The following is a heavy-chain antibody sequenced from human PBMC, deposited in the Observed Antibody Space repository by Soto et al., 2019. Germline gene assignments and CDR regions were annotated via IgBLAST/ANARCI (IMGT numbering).Heavy chain of an antibody. CDR1: GYSFTNYL. J-gene: IGHJ4*02. Sequence: GESLKICCKGSGYSFTNYLIGWVRQMRGKGLEWMGIIYPGGSDPRYSPSFHGQVTISADKSISTAYLQWSSLKASDTAMYYCCSGDGPHRLDFWGQGTMVTISS. CDR2: IYPGGSDP. V-gene: IGHV5-51*01. CDR3: CSGDGPHRLDF. D-gene: IGHD2-15*01.